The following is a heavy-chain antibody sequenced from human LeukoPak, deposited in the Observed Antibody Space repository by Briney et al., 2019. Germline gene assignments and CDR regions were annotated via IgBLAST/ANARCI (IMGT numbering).Heavy chain of an antibody. CDR1: GLTFGDHA. Sequence: PGGSLRLSCTASGLTFGDHAMSWVRQAPGKGLEGVGFIRSKAYGGTTEYAASVRGRFTISRDDSKSIAYLQMNSLKTEDTAVYYCTRERAGYSECWGQGTLVTVSS. CDR2: IRSKAYGGTT. J-gene: IGHJ4*02. D-gene: IGHD1-26*01. CDR3: TRERAGYSEC. V-gene: IGHV3-49*04.